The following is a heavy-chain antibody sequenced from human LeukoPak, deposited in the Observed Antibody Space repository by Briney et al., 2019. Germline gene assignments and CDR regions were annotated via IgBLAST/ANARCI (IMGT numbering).Heavy chain of an antibody. CDR1: GGSISSYY. V-gene: IGHV4-59*01. J-gene: IGHJ4*02. CDR3: AREMATGFDY. CDR2: IYYSGST. D-gene: IGHD5-24*01. Sequence: SEPLSLTCTVSGGSISSYYWSWIRQPPGKGLEWIGYIYYSGSTNYNPSLKSRVTISVDTSKNQFSLKLSSVTAADTAVYYCAREMATGFDYWGQGTLVTVSS.